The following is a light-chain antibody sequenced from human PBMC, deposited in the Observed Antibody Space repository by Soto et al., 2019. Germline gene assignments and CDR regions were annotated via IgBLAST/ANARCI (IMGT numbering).Light chain of an antibody. V-gene: IGLV1-44*01. CDR3: AAWDGSLNVVL. Sequence: QSALTQPPSASGTPGQRVTISCSGSSSNIGTNTVNWYQQLPGSAPQLLLYSTNQRPSWVPGRFSGSKSGTSASRAISGLQSDDEADYYCAAWDGSLNVVLFGGGTKLTVL. CDR1: SSNIGTNT. J-gene: IGLJ2*01. CDR2: STN.